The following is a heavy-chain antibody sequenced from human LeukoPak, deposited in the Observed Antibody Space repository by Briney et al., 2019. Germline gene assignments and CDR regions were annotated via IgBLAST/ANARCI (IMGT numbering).Heavy chain of an antibody. D-gene: IGHD2-8*01. V-gene: IGHV4-61*01. J-gene: IGHJ3*02. CDR3: TRSTNLEAFDI. CDR1: GGSVSSGTYY. Sequence: SETLSLTCTVSGGSVSSGTYYWSWIRQPPGKGLEWIGYIYYSGSTNYNPSLKCRVTISVDTSKNQCFLKLSSVTTADTAVYYCTRSTNLEAFDIWGQGTMVTVSS. CDR2: IYYSGST.